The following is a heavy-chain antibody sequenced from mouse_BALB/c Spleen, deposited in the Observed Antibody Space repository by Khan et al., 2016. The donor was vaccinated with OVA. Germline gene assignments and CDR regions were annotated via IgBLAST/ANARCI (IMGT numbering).Heavy chain of an antibody. CDR2: INSNGGST. J-gene: IGHJ2*01. V-gene: IGHV5-6-3*01. CDR1: GFTFSSYG. Sequence: EVALVESGGGLVQPGGSLKLSCAASGFTFSSYGMSWVRQTPDKRLELVATINSNGGSTYYPDSVKGRFTISRDNATNTLYLQMSSLKSEDTARYYCARMARTINWGQGTTLTVSS. CDR3: ARMARTIN.